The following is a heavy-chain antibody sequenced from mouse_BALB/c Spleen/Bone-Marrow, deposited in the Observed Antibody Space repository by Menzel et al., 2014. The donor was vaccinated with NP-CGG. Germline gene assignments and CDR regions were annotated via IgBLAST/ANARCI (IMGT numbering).Heavy chain of an antibody. Sequence: EVQLQESGPSLVKPSQTLSLTCSVTGDSITSGYWNWIRKFPGNELEYMGYISYSGSTYYNPSLKSRISITQDTSKNQYYLQLNSVTTEDTASYYCARLGSNYRGPFAYWGQGTLVTVSA. J-gene: IGHJ3*01. CDR2: ISYSGST. CDR3: ARLGSNYRGPFAY. CDR1: GDSITSGY. V-gene: IGHV3-8*02. D-gene: IGHD1-1*01.